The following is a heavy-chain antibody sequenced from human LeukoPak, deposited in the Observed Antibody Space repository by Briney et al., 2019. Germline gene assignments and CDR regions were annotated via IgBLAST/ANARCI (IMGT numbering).Heavy chain of an antibody. D-gene: IGHD3-22*01. CDR3: ARGGESYYYDSSGYYLDAFDI. CDR1: GGSISSGSYY. J-gene: IGHJ3*02. CDR2: IYTSGST. V-gene: IGHV4-61*02. Sequence: SETLSLTCTVSGGSISSGSYYWSWIRQPAGKGLEWIGRIYTSGSTNYNPSLKSRVTISVDTSKNQFSLKLSSVTAADTAVYYCARGGESYYYDSSGYYLDAFDIWGQGIMVTVSS.